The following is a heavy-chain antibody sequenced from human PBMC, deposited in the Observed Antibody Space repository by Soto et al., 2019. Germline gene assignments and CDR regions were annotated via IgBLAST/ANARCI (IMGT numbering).Heavy chain of an antibody. Sequence: SETLSLTCTVSGGSISSGSYYWGWLRQHPGKGLEWIGSIYYSGSTYYNPSLKSRVTISVDTSKNQFSLKLSSVTAGDTAVYYCARHDDWTYYYGMDVWGQGTTVTV. V-gene: IGHV4-39*01. J-gene: IGHJ6*02. D-gene: IGHD3-9*01. CDR1: GGSISSGSYY. CDR3: ARHDDWTYYYGMDV. CDR2: IYYSGST.